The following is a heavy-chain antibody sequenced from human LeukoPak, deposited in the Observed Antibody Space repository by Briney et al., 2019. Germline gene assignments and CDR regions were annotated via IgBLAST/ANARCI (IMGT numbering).Heavy chain of an antibody. D-gene: IGHD3-10*01. J-gene: IGHJ4*02. CDR1: GGSISSSSYY. V-gene: IGHV4-39*01. Sequence: PSETLSLTCTVSGGSISSSSYYWGWIRQPPGKGLEWIGSIYYSGSTYYNPSLKSRVTISVDTSKNQFSLKLSSVTAADTAVYYCVRLSRSGSYFDYWGQGTLVTVSS. CDR3: VRLSRSGSYFDY. CDR2: IYYSGST.